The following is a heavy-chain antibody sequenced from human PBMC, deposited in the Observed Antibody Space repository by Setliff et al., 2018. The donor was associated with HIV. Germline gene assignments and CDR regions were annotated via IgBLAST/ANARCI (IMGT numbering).Heavy chain of an antibody. D-gene: IGHD4-17*01. CDR2: IYHRGST. Sequence: SSETLSLTCAVSGGSISSIGYSWSWIRQPPGKGLEWIGYIYHRGSTYYNPSLKSRVSLSVDTSKNQFSLRLSAVTAADTAVYYCASLTDYGGDSGSHWGQGTLVTVSS. V-gene: IGHV4-30-2*02. J-gene: IGHJ4*02. CDR1: GGSISSIGYS. CDR3: ASLTDYGGDSGSH.